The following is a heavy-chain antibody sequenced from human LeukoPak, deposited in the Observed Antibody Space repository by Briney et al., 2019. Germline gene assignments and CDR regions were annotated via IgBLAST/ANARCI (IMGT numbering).Heavy chain of an antibody. CDR1: GFTLSIYA. Sequence: PGGSLRLSCAASGFTLSIYAMTWVRQAPGKGLEWVSVLYSDGNTKYADSVQGRFTISRDNSKNTLYLEMNSLSPDDTAVYYCARGVEPLAANTLAYWGQGTLVTVSS. CDR3: ARGVEPLAANTLAY. V-gene: IGHV3-53*01. D-gene: IGHD1-14*01. J-gene: IGHJ4*02. CDR2: LYSDGNT.